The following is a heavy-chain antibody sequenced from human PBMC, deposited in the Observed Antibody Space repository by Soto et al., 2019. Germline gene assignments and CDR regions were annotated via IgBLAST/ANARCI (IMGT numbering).Heavy chain of an antibody. CDR3: ARHFDYYGSGSYYMPRERVNWFDP. J-gene: IGHJ5*02. CDR1: GYTFTSYY. CDR2: INPSGGST. V-gene: IGHV1-46*03. D-gene: IGHD3-10*01. Sequence: ASVKVSCKASGYTFTSYYMHWVRQAPGQGLEWMGIINPSGGSTSYAQKFQGRVTMTRDTSTSTVYMELSSLRSEDTAVYYCARHFDYYGSGSYYMPRERVNWFDPWSQGTLVTVSS.